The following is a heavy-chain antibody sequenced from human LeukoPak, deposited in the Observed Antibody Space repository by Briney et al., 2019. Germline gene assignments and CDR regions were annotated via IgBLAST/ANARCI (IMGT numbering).Heavy chain of an antibody. CDR1: GGSISSYY. CDR3: ASGTTVTTLYWYFDL. V-gene: IGHV4-59*08. D-gene: IGHD4-11*01. CDR2: IYYSGST. J-gene: IGHJ2*01. Sequence: SETLSLTCTVSGGSISSYYWSWIRQPPGKGLEWIGYIYYSGSTNYNPSLKSRVTISVDTSKNQFSLKLSSVTAADTAVYYCASGTTVTTLYWYFDLWGRGTLVTVSS.